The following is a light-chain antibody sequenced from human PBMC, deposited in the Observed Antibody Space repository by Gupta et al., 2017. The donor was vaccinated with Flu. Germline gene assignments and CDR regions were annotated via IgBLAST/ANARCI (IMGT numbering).Light chain of an antibody. CDR1: SSNIGNNA. Sequence: VTISCSGSSSNIGNNAVNWYQQLPGKAPKLLIYYDDLLPSGVSDRFSGSKSGTSASLAISGLQSEDEADYYCAAWDDSLNAVVFGGGTKLTVL. V-gene: IGLV1-36*01. CDR3: AAWDDSLNAVV. J-gene: IGLJ2*01. CDR2: YDD.